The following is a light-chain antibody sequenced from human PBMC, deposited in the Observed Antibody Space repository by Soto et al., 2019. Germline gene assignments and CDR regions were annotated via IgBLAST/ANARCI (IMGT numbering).Light chain of an antibody. Sequence: EIVLIQSPATLSLSPGERASIACRASQSVSSYLAWYQQKPGQAPRLLMYDASKRATGIPARFSGSGSGTDFTLTISSLEPEDFAVYYCQQRDIWPWTFGQGTKVDIK. CDR3: QQRDIWPWT. V-gene: IGKV3-11*01. CDR2: DAS. J-gene: IGKJ1*01. CDR1: QSVSSY.